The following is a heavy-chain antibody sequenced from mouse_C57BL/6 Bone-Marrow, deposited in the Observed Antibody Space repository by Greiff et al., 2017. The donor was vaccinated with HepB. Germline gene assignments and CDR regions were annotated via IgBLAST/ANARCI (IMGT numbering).Heavy chain of an antibody. CDR3: AREGDYYGLMDY. CDR1: GFTFSDYY. D-gene: IGHD1-2*01. J-gene: IGHJ4*01. V-gene: IGHV5-16*01. Sequence: EVKLVESEGGLVQPGSSMKLSCTASGFTFSDYYMAWVRQVPEKGLEWVANINYDGSSTYYLDSLKSRFIISRDNAKNILYLQMSSLKSEDTATYYCAREGDYYGLMDYWGQGTSVTVSS. CDR2: INYDGSST.